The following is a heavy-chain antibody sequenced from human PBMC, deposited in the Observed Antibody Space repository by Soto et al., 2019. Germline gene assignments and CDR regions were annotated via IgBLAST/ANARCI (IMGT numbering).Heavy chain of an antibody. J-gene: IGHJ4*02. CDR1: GFTFSSYA. CDR3: AKETEYSSSWTQCGFDY. Sequence: EVPLLESGGGLVQPGGSLRLSCAASGFTFSSYAMSWVRQAPGKGLEWVSAISGSGGSTYYADSVKGRFTISRDNTQNTLYLQMNSLRAEDTAVYYCAKETEYSSSWTQCGFDYWGQGTLVTVSS. CDR2: ISGSGGST. D-gene: IGHD6-13*01. V-gene: IGHV3-23*01.